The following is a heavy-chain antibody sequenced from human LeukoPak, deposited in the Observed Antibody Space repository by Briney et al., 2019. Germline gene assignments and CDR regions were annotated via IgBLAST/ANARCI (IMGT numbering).Heavy chain of an antibody. CDR2: IYYSGST. V-gene: IGHV4-31*03. Sequence: SETLSLTCTVSGGSISSGGYYWSWIRQHPGKGLEWIGYIYYSGSTYYNPSLKSRVTISVDTSKNQFSLKLSSVTAADTAVYYCASSRSSTSCYTGRPGSYYYMDVWGKGTTVTVSS. CDR3: ASSRSSTSCYTGRPGSYYYMDV. CDR1: GGSISSGGYY. D-gene: IGHD2-2*02. J-gene: IGHJ6*03.